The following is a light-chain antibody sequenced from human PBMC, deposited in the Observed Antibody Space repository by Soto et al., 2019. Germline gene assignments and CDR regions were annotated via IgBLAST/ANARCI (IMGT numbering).Light chain of an antibody. CDR1: ESVNSW. CDR2: DAS. V-gene: IGKV1-5*01. Sequence: IQMTQSPSTLSASVGDRVTITCRASESVNSWLAWYQQKPGKAPKLLIYDASNLESGVPSRFSGSGSGTEFTLTISSLQPDDFATYYCQQYNSYPITFGQGTRLEIK. J-gene: IGKJ5*01. CDR3: QQYNSYPIT.